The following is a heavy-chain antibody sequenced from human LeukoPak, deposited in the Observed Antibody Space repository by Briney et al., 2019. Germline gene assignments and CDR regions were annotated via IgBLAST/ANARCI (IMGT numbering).Heavy chain of an antibody. CDR2: ISGSGGST. D-gene: IGHD2-15*01. CDR1: GFTFSSYG. J-gene: IGHJ4*02. Sequence: GGSLRLSCAASGFTFSSYGMNWVRQAPGKGLEWVSAISGSGGSTYYADSVKGRFTISRDNSKNTLYLQMNSLRAEDTAVYYCAKAGAVVVVAAKYFDYWGQGTLVTVSS. V-gene: IGHV3-23*01. CDR3: AKAGAVVVVAAKYFDY.